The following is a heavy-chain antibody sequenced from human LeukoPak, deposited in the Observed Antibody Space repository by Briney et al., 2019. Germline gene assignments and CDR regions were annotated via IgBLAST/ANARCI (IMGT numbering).Heavy chain of an antibody. J-gene: IGHJ6*03. CDR1: GGSISSPY. V-gene: IGHV4-59*11. D-gene: IGHD6-19*01. Sequence: PSETLSLTSTVPGGSISSPYWSWIGQPPGKGLEWMGYIYYSGSTNYNPSLKSRVNISVDTSKNQFSLKLSSVTAADTAVYYCARVFRQWLAGYYYYYMDVWGKGTTVTVSS. CDR2: IYYSGST. CDR3: ARVFRQWLAGYYYYYMDV.